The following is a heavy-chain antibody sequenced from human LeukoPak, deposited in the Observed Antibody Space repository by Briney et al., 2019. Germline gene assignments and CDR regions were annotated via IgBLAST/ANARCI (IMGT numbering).Heavy chain of an antibody. CDR2: INPNSGGT. CDR3: ARVFRSITARLDFDY. V-gene: IGHV1-2*02. J-gene: IGHJ4*02. CDR1: GGTFSSYA. Sequence: GSSVKVSCKASGGTFSSYAISWVRQAPGQGLEWMGWINPNSGGTNYAQKFQGRVTMTRDTSITTAYMELSRLRSDDTAVYYCARVFRSITARLDFDYWGQGTLVTVSS. D-gene: IGHD6-6*01.